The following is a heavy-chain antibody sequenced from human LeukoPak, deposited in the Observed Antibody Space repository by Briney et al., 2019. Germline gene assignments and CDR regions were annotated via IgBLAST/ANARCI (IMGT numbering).Heavy chain of an antibody. CDR2: TYDGGRG. V-gene: IGHV4-59*13. J-gene: IGHJ5*02. Sequence: SETLSLTCTVSGGYISSSFWTWIRQAPGKGLELIGFTYDGGRGNYKPSLRSRVDVSLDTSNNRYSLRLTSVTAADTGVYYCARLWRPHDYDNWFDHWGQGILVTVSS. CDR1: GGYISSSF. CDR3: ARLWRPHDYDNWFDH. D-gene: IGHD4-17*01.